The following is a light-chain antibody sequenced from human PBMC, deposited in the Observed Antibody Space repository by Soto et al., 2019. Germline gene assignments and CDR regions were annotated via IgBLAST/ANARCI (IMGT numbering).Light chain of an antibody. Sequence: QSALTQPASVSGSPGQSITISCTGTSSDVGGYNYVSWYQQHPGKAPKLMIYDVSNRPSGVSNRFSGSKSGNTASLTISGLQAEDKADYYCSSYTSSSNPSAVFGGGTQLTVL. CDR3: SSYTSSSNPSAV. J-gene: IGLJ7*01. CDR1: SSDVGGYNY. CDR2: DVS. V-gene: IGLV2-14*01.